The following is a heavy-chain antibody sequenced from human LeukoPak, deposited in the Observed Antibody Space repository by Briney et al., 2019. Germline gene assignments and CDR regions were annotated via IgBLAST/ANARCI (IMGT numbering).Heavy chain of an antibody. CDR2: IYYSGST. Sequence: KPSETLSLTCTVSGGSISSYYWSWIRQPPGKGLEWIGYIYYSGSTNYNPSLKSRVTISVDTSKNQFSLKLSSVTAADTAVYYCARWTTTYLDYWGQGTLVTVSS. V-gene: IGHV4-59*01. CDR1: GGSISSYY. J-gene: IGHJ4*02. D-gene: IGHD4-11*01. CDR3: ARWTTTYLDY.